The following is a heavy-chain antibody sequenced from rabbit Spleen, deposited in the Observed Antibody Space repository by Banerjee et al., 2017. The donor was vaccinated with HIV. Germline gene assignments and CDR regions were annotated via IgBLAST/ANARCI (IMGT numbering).Heavy chain of an antibody. CDR1: GLDFSSSYW. CDR2: IYTGSSGST. Sequence: QEQLEESGGGLVKPEGSLTLTCMSSGLDFSSSYWICWVRQAPGKGLEWTACIYTGSSGSTYYATWAKGRFTISKTSSTTVTLQMTSLTVADTATYFCARDTGSSFSSYGMDLWGPGTLVTVS. J-gene: IGHJ6*01. CDR3: ARDTGSSFSSYGMDL. V-gene: IGHV1S45*01. D-gene: IGHD8-1*01.